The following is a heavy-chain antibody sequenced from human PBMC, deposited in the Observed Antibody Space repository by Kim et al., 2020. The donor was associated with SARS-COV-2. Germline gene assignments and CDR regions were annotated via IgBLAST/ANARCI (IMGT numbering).Heavy chain of an antibody. J-gene: IGHJ4*02. D-gene: IGHD3-16*01. V-gene: IGHV4-39*07. Sequence: SETLSLTCTVSGGSISSSSYYWGWIRQPPGKGLEWIGSIYYSGSTYYNPSLKSRVTISVDTSKNQFSLKLSSVTAADTAVYYCARDGGAYGPNFDYWGQGTLVTVSS. CDR3: ARDGGAYGPNFDY. CDR2: IYYSGST. CDR1: GGSISSSSYY.